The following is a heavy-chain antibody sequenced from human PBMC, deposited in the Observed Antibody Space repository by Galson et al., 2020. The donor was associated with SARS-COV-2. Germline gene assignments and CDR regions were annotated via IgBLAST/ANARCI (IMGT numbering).Heavy chain of an antibody. V-gene: IGHV3-13*01. CDR1: GFTFSSYD. J-gene: IGHJ3*02. CDR2: IGTAGDT. D-gene: IGHD5-12*01. CDR3: ARGTFRDGYNHDAFDI. Sequence: GGSLRLSCAASGFTFSSYDMHWVRQATGKGLEWVSAIGTAGDTYYPGSVKGRFTISRENAKNSLYLQMNSLRAGDTAVYYCARGTFRDGYNHDAFDIWGQGTMVTVSS.